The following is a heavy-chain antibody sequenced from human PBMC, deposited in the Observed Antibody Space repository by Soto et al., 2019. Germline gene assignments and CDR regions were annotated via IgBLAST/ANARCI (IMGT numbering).Heavy chain of an antibody. CDR1: GFTFRSYA. V-gene: IGHV3-23*01. J-gene: IGHJ5*02. D-gene: IGHD6-13*01. CDR2: ISGSGGST. CDR3: AKDLAAAPRSWFDP. Sequence: GSLRLSCAASGFTFRSYAMSGVRQAPGKGLEWVSAISGSGGSTYYADSVKGRFTISRDNSKNTLYLQMNSLRAEDTAVYYCAKDLAAAPRSWFDPWGQGTLVTVSS.